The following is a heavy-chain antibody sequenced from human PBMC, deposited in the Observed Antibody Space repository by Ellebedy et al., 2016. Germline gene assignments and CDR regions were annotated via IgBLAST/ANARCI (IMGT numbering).Heavy chain of an antibody. CDR2: IVVGSGNT. CDR3: ARGDSSSWTRYYYYYMDV. D-gene: IGHD6-13*01. V-gene: IGHV1-58*01. Sequence: ASVKVSCKASGFTFTSSAVQWVRQARGQRLEWIGWIVVGSGNTNYAQKFQGRVTMTRNTSISTAYMELSSLRSEDTAVYYCARGDSSSWTRYYYYYMDVWGKGTTVTVSS. J-gene: IGHJ6*03. CDR1: GFTFTSSA.